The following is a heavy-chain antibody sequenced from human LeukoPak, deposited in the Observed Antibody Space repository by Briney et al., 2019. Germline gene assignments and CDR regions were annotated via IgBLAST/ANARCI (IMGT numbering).Heavy chain of an antibody. Sequence: GGSLRLSCAASGFTFSSYGMHWVRQAPGKGLEWVAVIWYDGSNKYYADSVKGRFTISRDNSKNTLYLQMNSLRAEDTAVYYCARYYDNSGYMWFDPWGQGTLVTVSS. CDR1: GFTFSSYG. CDR2: IWYDGSNK. V-gene: IGHV3-33*01. CDR3: ARYYDNSGYMWFDP. D-gene: IGHD3-22*01. J-gene: IGHJ5*02.